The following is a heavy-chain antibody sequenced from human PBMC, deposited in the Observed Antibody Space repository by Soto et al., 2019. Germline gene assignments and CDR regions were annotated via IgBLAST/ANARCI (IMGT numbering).Heavy chain of an antibody. CDR2: ISGSGGST. V-gene: IGHV3-23*01. CDR1: GFTFSSYA. CDR3: AKDKGYSSGWFVFDY. D-gene: IGHD6-19*01. J-gene: IGHJ4*02. Sequence: EVQLLESGGGLVQPGGSLRLSCAASGFTFSSYAMSWVRQAPGKGLEWVSAISGSGGSTYYADSVKGRFTISRDNSKNTLYLQMNSLRAEDTAVYYCAKDKGYSSGWFVFDYWCQGTLVTVSS.